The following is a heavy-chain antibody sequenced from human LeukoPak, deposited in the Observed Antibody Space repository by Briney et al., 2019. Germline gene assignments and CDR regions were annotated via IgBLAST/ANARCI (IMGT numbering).Heavy chain of an antibody. Sequence: GGSLRLSCAASGFTFRNYAVHWVRQAPGKGLQWVAVISYDGNTIHYADSMKGRFIISRDTSKNTLYLQMNSLRAEDTAVYYCARSGGLQKFDYWGQGTLVTVSS. CDR1: GFTFRNYA. J-gene: IGHJ4*02. CDR3: ARSGGLQKFDY. V-gene: IGHV3-30-3*01. CDR2: ISYDGNTI. D-gene: IGHD4-11*01.